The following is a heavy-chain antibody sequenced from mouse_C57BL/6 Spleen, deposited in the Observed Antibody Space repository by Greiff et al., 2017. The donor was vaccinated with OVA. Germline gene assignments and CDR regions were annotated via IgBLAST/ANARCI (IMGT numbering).Heavy chain of an antibody. J-gene: IGHJ1*03. CDR1: GYSITSGYY. D-gene: IGHD1-1*01. Sequence: EVKVEESGPGLVKPSQSLSLTCSVTGYSITSGYYWNWIRQFPGDKLEWMGYISYDGSNNYNPSLKNRISITRDTSKNQFFLKLNSVTTEDTATYYCARGLLRYWYFDVWGTGTTVTVSS. CDR2: ISYDGSN. CDR3: ARGLLRYWYFDV. V-gene: IGHV3-6*01.